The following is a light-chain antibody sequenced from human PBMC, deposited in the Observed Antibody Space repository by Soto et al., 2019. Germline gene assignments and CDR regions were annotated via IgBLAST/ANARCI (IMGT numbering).Light chain of an antibody. CDR3: YAAADNILV. J-gene: IGLJ3*02. CDR1: VLSKKY. Sequence: SYELTQPSSVSVSPGQTARITCSGDVLSKKYVRWFQQKPGQAPVLLIYKDSERPSGVPERFSGSSSGTTVTLTISGAHVEDEADYYCYAAADNILVFGGRTKLTVL. V-gene: IGLV3-27*01. CDR2: KDS.